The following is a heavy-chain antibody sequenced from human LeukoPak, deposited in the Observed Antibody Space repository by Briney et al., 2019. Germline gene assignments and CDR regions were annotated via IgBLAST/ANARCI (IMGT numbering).Heavy chain of an antibody. CDR3: ATVDILTADFDY. Sequence: ASVKVSCKVSGYTLTELSMHWVRQAPGKGLEWMGGSDPEDGETIYAQKFQGRVTMTEDTSTDTAYMELSSLRSEDTAVYYCATVDILTADFDYWGQGTLVTVSS. J-gene: IGHJ4*02. CDR1: GYTLTELS. CDR2: SDPEDGET. D-gene: IGHD3-9*01. V-gene: IGHV1-24*01.